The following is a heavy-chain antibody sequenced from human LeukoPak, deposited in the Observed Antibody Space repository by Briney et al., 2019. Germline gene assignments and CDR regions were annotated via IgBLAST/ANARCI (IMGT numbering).Heavy chain of an antibody. D-gene: IGHD2-2*01. J-gene: IGHJ6*02. Sequence: ASVKVSCKASGYTFTGYYMHWVRQAPGQGLEWMGRINPNSGGTNYAQKFQGRVTMTRDTSISTAYMELSRLRSDDTAVYCCLRLVVPAARGFYYGMDVWGQGTTVTVSS. CDR2: INPNSGGT. CDR1: GYTFTGYY. V-gene: IGHV1-2*06. CDR3: LRLVVPAARGFYYGMDV.